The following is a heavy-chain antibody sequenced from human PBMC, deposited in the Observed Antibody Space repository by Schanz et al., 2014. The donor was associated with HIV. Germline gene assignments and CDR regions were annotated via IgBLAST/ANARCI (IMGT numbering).Heavy chain of an antibody. Sequence: QVQLVESGGGVVQPGRSLRLSCAASGFTFSIYGMHWVRQAPGKGLEWVAVISYDGSNKYYADSVKGRFTVSRDNSKNTLYLQMNNLRAEDTAVYFCARGSGPYYYYYGMDVWGQGTTVTVSS. V-gene: IGHV3-30*03. CDR1: GFTFSIYG. CDR3: ARGSGPYYYYYGMDV. D-gene: IGHD3-10*01. CDR2: ISYDGSNK. J-gene: IGHJ6*02.